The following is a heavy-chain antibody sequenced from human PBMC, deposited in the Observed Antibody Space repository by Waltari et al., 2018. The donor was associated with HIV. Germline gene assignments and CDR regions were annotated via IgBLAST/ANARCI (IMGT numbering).Heavy chain of an antibody. Sequence: QLLLQESGPGLVKPSETLSSTCTVSGGSISSSSYYWGWSSQPPGTGLAWIGSIYYSGSTYYNPSLKSRVTMSVDTSKNQFSLRLSAVNAADTAVYYCAGLRGSVAGLPGGFYFDYWGQGTLVTVSS. CDR3: AGLRGSVAGLPGGFYFDY. CDR1: GGSISSSSYY. J-gene: IGHJ4*02. D-gene: IGHD6-19*01. V-gene: IGHV4-39*01. CDR2: IYYSGST.